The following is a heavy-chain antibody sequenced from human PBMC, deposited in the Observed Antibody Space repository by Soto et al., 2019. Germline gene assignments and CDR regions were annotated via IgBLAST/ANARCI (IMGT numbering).Heavy chain of an antibody. Sequence: ASVKVSCKASGYTFTGYYMHWVRQAPGQGLEWMGWINPNSGGTNYAQKFQGWVTMTRDTSISTAYMELSRLRSDDTAVYYCARGVIVPAATPFDYWGQGTLVTVSS. V-gene: IGHV1-2*04. CDR2: INPNSGGT. CDR1: GYTFTGYY. D-gene: IGHD2-2*01. CDR3: ARGVIVPAATPFDY. J-gene: IGHJ4*02.